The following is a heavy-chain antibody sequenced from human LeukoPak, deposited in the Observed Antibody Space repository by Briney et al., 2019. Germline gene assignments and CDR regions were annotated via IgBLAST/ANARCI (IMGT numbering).Heavy chain of an antibody. J-gene: IGHJ6*02. CDR3: ARGYSSSSWSKYTYYYYGMDV. CDR1: GGSISSGGYY. CDR2: IYYSGST. V-gene: IGHV4-31*03. Sequence: SSETLSLTCTVSGGSISSGGYYWSWIRQHPGKGLEWIGYIYYSGSTYYNPSLKSRVTISVDTSKNQFSLKLSSVTAADTAVYYCARGYSSSSWSKYTYYYYGMDVWGQGTTVTVSS. D-gene: IGHD6-13*01.